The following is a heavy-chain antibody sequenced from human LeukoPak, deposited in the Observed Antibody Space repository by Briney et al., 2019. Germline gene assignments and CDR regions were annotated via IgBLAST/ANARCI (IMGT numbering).Heavy chain of an antibody. J-gene: IGHJ4*02. CDR2: ISSSGAT. V-gene: IGHV4-59*08. CDR1: GGSINSYY. D-gene: IGHD4-17*01. Sequence: PSETLSLTCTVSGGSINSYYWTWIRQPPGKGLEWIGCISSSGATNYNPSLKSRVTISLDTSQKQFSLKLTSVTAADTAVYYCARQPDSGDQVFDHWGQGTLVTVSS. CDR3: ARQPDSGDQVFDH.